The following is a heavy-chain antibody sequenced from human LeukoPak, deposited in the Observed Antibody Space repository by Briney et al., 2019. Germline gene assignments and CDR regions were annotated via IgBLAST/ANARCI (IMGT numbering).Heavy chain of an antibody. CDR2: IKSRRDGGTT. D-gene: IGHD1-14*01. CDR3: TFPNRDRGIDS. J-gene: IGHJ4*02. CDR1: GFTFNNAW. Sequence: GGSLRLSCAASGFTFNNAWMTWVRQAPGMGLEWVGRIKSRRDGGTTDYAAPVKGRFTISRDDSKSTLYLQMDSLKTEDTAVYYCTFPNRDRGIDSWGQGTLVTVSS. V-gene: IGHV3-15*07.